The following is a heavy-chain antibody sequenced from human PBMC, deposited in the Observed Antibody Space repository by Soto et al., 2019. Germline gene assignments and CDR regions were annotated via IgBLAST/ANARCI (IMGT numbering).Heavy chain of an antibody. CDR2: IYYSGST. V-gene: IGHV4-31*03. CDR1: GGSISSGGYY. D-gene: IGHD3-10*01. J-gene: IGHJ4*02. CDR3: ARDGGYGSGSYRFDY. Sequence: QVQLQESGPGLVKPSQTLSLTCTVSGGSISSGGYYWSWIRQHPGKGLEWIGYIYYSGSTSYNPSIKSRVTIAIDTSKNQFSLKLSSVSAADTAVYYCARDGGYGSGSYRFDYWGQGTLVTVSS.